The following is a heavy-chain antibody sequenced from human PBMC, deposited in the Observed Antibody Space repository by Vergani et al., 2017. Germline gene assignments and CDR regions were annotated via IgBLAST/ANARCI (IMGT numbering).Heavy chain of an antibody. D-gene: IGHD6-13*01. CDR2: IRYDGSNK. Sequence: QVQLVESGGGVVQPGGSLRLSCAASGFTFSSYGMHWVRQAPGKGLEWVAFIRYDGSNKYYADSVKGRFTISRDNSKNTLYLQMNSLRAEDTAVYYCATDRRNEAAGPDYWGQGTLVTVSS. CDR1: GFTFSSYG. V-gene: IGHV3-30*02. CDR3: ATDRRNEAAGPDY. J-gene: IGHJ4*02.